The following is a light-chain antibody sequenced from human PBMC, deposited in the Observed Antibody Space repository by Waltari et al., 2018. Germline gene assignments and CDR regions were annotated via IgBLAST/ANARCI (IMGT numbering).Light chain of an antibody. CDR1: QSVNSNY. Sequence: EIVLTQSPGTLSLSPRERATLSCRASQSVNSNYLAWYQQKPGQAPRLLIYGASSRATGIPDRFSGSGSGTDFIFTISRLEPEDFAVYYCQQYGSSPPYTFGQGTKLEIK. V-gene: IGKV3-20*01. J-gene: IGKJ2*01. CDR2: GAS. CDR3: QQYGSSPPYT.